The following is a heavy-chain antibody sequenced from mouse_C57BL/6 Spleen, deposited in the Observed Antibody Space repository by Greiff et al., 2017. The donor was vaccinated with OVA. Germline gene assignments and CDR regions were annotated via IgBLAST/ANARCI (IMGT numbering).Heavy chain of an antibody. J-gene: IGHJ2*01. CDR2: IFPGSGST. V-gene: IGHV1-75*01. Sequence: VQLQESGPELVKPGASVKISCKASGYTFTDYYINWVKQRPGQGLEWIGWIFPGSGSTYYNEKFKGKATLTVDKSSSTAYMLLSSLTSEDSAVYFCARSDYYYGSRGYFDYWGQGTTLTVSS. D-gene: IGHD1-1*01. CDR3: ARSDYYYGSRGYFDY. CDR1: GYTFTDYY.